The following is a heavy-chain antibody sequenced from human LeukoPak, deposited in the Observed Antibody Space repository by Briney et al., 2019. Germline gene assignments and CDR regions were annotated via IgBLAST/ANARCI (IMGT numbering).Heavy chain of an antibody. V-gene: IGHV4-59*08. Sequence: SETLSLTCAVSGGSITNNHYYWSWIRQPPGKGLEWIGYISYSGSTNYNPSLKSRVTISVDTSKNQFSLKLSSVTAADTAMYYCARHVSGDYAWLDVWGQGTTVTVSS. CDR2: ISYSGST. CDR1: GGSITNNHYY. J-gene: IGHJ6*02. CDR3: ARHVSGDYAWLDV. D-gene: IGHD4-17*01.